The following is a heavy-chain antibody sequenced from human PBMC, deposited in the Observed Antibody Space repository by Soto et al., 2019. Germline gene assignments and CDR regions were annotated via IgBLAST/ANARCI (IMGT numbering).Heavy chain of an antibody. CDR1: GASISSYY. CDR3: ARGYCSSTICYIWDNWFDP. CDR2: IHYSGST. D-gene: IGHD2-2*02. V-gene: IGHV4-59*01. Sequence: LSLTCTVSGASISSYYWSWIRQPPGKGLEWIGYIHYSGSTTYNPSLKSRVSVSVDTSKNQFSLKLSSVTAADTAVYYCARGYCSSTICYIWDNWFDPWGQGTLVTVSS. J-gene: IGHJ5*02.